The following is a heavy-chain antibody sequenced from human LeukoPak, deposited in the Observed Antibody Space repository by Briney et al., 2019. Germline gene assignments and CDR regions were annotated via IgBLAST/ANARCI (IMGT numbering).Heavy chain of an antibody. D-gene: IGHD6-19*01. J-gene: IGHJ4*02. CDR2: ISGSSGTI. CDR1: GFTFCRYE. V-gene: IGHV3-48*03. CDR3: ARDSAQWLTDY. Sequence: GGSLRLSCVASGFTFCRYEMNWFGPAPGEGLEWVSYISGSSGTICYADSVKGRFTISSDNAKNSLYLQMKSLSADDTAVYYCARDSAQWLTDYWGQGTLVTVSS.